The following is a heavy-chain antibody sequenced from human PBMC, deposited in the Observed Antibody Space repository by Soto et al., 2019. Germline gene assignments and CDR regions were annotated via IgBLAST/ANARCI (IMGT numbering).Heavy chain of an antibody. Sequence: QVQLQQWGAGLLKPSETLSLTSAVYGGSFSGYYWIWIRKRPGKWLEWFGEISHSGRTNYTPSLKSRVNISVYTSKKRFSLELGSLTAADTAVYSCARVLEQLVSYKVRAGWFDPWGQGTLV. CDR3: ARVLEQLVSYKVRAGWFDP. CDR2: ISHSGRT. J-gene: IGHJ5*02. CDR1: GGSFSGYY. V-gene: IGHV4-34*01. D-gene: IGHD6-13*01.